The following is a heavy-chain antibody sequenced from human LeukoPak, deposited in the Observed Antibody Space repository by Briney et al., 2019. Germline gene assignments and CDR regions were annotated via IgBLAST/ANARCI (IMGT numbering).Heavy chain of an antibody. CDR1: GFTFSSYG. D-gene: IGHD4-17*01. CDR3: AKGRGDDYGDYGPFDY. V-gene: IGHV3-30*18. CDR2: ISYDGSNK. J-gene: IGHJ4*02. Sequence: GGSLRLSCAASGFTFSSYGMHWVRQAPGKGLEWVAVISYDGSNKYYADSVKGRLTISRDNSKNTLYLQMNSLRAEDTAVYYCAKGRGDDYGDYGPFDYWGQGTLVTVSS.